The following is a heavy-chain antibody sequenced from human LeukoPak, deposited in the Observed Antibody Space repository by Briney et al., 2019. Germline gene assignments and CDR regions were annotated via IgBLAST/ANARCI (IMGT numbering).Heavy chain of an antibody. CDR3: ARDSIAVAADLDY. V-gene: IGHV3-48*01. Sequence: QPGGSLRLSCAASGFIFSSYNMNWVRQAPGKGLEWVSYISTTGSTIYYADSVKGRFTISRDNAKNSLYLQMNSLRAEDSAVYYCARDSIAVAADLDYWGQGTLVTVSS. J-gene: IGHJ4*02. D-gene: IGHD6-19*01. CDR1: GFIFSSYN. CDR2: ISTTGSTI.